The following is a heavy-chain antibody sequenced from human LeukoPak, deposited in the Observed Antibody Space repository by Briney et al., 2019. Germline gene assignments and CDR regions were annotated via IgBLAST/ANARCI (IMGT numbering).Heavy chain of an antibody. CDR3: ARTYYDSTFGY. CDR2: INHSGST. V-gene: IGHV4-34*01. Sequence: SETLSLTCAVYGGSFSGYYWSWIRQPPGKGLEWIGEINHSGSTNYNPFLKSRVTISVDTSKNQFSLKLSSVTAADTAVYYCARTYYDSTFGYWGQGTLVTVSS. J-gene: IGHJ4*02. D-gene: IGHD3-22*01. CDR1: GGSFSGYY.